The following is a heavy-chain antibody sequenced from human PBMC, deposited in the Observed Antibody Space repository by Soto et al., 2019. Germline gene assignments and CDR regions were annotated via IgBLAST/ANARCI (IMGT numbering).Heavy chain of an antibody. CDR3: ARDTRKGGYDSNY. CDR2: ISGSGGST. J-gene: IGHJ4*02. V-gene: IGHV3-23*01. Sequence: GGSLRLSCAASGFTFSSYAMSWVRQAPGKGLEWVSAISGSGGSTYYADSVKGRFTISRDNSKNTLYLQMNSLRSEDTAVYYCARDTRKGGYDSNYWGQGTLVTVSS. CDR1: GFTFSSYA. D-gene: IGHD5-12*01.